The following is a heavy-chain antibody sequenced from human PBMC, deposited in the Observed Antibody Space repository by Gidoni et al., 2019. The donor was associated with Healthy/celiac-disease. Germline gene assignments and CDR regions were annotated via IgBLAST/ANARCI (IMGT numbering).Heavy chain of an antibody. Sequence: QVQLVQSGAEVKKPGASVKVSCKASGYTFTSYAMHWVRQAPGQRLEWMGWINAGNGNTKYSQKFQGRVTITRDTSESTAYMELSSLRSEDTAVYYCARDKPTVTRGPDYWGQGTLVTVSS. V-gene: IGHV1-3*01. CDR2: INAGNGNT. D-gene: IGHD4-17*01. CDR3: ARDKPTVTRGPDY. CDR1: GYTFTSYA. J-gene: IGHJ4*02.